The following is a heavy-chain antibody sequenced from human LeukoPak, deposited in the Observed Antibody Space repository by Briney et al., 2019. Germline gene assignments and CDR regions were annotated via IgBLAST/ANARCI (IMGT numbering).Heavy chain of an antibody. Sequence: GASVKVSCKASGYTFTSYDINWVRQATGQGLEWMGWMNPKSGNTGYAQKFQGRVTMTRNTSISTAYMELSSLRSEDTAVYYCARERGYCSSTSCHAPFDPWGQGTLVTVSS. V-gene: IGHV1-8*01. D-gene: IGHD2-2*01. CDR1: GYTFTSYD. CDR2: MNPKSGNT. CDR3: ARERGYCSSTSCHAPFDP. J-gene: IGHJ5*02.